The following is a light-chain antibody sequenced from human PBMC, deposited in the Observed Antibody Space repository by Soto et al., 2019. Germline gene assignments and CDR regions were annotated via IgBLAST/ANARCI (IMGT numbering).Light chain of an antibody. J-gene: IGKJ2*01. CDR3: QQYNSEST. V-gene: IGKV1-5*01. CDR2: DAS. CDR1: QSISHY. Sequence: DIQMTQSPSSLSASAGDRVTITCRASQSISHYLAWYQQKPGKAPKLLIYDASSLEGGIPSRFSGSGSGTKFTLTISSLQPADFATYYCQQYNSESTFGQGTKLGIK.